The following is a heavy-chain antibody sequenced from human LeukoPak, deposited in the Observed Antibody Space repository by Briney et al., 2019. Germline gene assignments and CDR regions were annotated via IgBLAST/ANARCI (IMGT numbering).Heavy chain of an antibody. V-gene: IGHV3-49*04. J-gene: IGHJ4*02. CDR1: GFTFGDYA. Sequence: GGSLRLSCTAFGFTFGDYAMSWVRQAPGKGLEWVGFIRSKAYGGTTEYAASVKGRFTISRDDSKSIAYLQMNSLKTEDTAVYYCTTLGELYCSSTSCYLWGQGTLVTVSS. CDR3: TTLGELYCSSTSCYL. D-gene: IGHD2-2*01. CDR2: IRSKAYGGTT.